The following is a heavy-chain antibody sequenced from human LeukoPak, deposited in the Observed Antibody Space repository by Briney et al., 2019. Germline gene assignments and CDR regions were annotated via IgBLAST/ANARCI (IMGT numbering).Heavy chain of an antibody. D-gene: IGHD3-22*01. CDR1: GFTVSRHY. V-gene: IGHV3-53*01. Sequence: GGSLRLSCAASGFTVSRHYMSWVRQAPGKWLEWVSIIYSPGGTYYADSVKGRFTISRDNSKNTIYLQMNSLRVDDTAVYYCARAPFSADSSATPPAFDIWGHGTMVTVSS. CDR2: IYSPGGT. J-gene: IGHJ3*02. CDR3: ARAPFSADSSATPPAFDI.